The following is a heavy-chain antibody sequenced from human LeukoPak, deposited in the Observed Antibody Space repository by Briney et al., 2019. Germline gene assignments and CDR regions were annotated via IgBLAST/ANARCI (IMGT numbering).Heavy chain of an antibody. CDR3: ARDPLCSDGRCYRARFDF. D-gene: IGHD2-15*01. V-gene: IGHV4-34*01. J-gene: IGHJ4*02. Sequence: SETLSLTCAASGGSFSGYYWSWIRQSPGKGLEWIGDTNHRGSTNYNPSLESRVRISVDASKRQFSLHVKFVSAADTAIYYCARDPLCSDGRCYRARFDFWGPGTRVTVSS. CDR1: GGSFSGYY. CDR2: TNHRGST.